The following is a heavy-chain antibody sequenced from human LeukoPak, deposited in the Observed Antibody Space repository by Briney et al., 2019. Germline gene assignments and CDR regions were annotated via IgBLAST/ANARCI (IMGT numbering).Heavy chain of an antibody. CDR1: GFTFSSYS. D-gene: IGHD2-2*01. CDR2: ISSSSSYI. V-gene: IGHV3-21*01. CDR3: ARDCSSSTSSCYDAFDI. Sequence: GGSLRLSCAASGFTFSSYSMNWVRQAPGKGLEWVSSISSSSSYIYYADSVKGRFTISRDNAKNSLYLQMNSLRAEDTAVYYCARDCSSSTSSCYDAFDIWGQGTMVTVSS. J-gene: IGHJ3*02.